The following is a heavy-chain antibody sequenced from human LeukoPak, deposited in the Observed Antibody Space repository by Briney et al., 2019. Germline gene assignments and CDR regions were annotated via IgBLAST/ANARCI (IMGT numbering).Heavy chain of an antibody. J-gene: IGHJ4*02. CDR2: ISGGGSST. D-gene: IGHD5-24*01. V-gene: IGHV3-23*01. Sequence: GSLXLSCAASGFTFSSYAMTWVRQAPGKGLEWVSTISGGGSSTYYADSVKGRFTISRDNSKNTLYLQMNSLRAEDTAVYYCAKLEIQYRHFDYWGQGTLVTVSS. CDR1: GFTFSSYA. CDR3: AKLEIQYRHFDY.